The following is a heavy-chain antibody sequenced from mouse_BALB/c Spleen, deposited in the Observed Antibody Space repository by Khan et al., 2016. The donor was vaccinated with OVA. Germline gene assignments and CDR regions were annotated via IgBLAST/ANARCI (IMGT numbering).Heavy chain of an antibody. Sequence: QIQLVQSGPELKKPGETVKISCKASGFTFTNYGMNWVKQAPGKGLKWMGWINTYTGEPTYADDFKGRFAFSLETSASTAYLQINNLKNEAMATYFCARTYYRYDRYFDVWGAGTTVTVSS. CDR1: GFTFTNYG. CDR3: ARTYYRYDRYFDV. CDR2: INTYTGEP. D-gene: IGHD2-14*01. V-gene: IGHV9-1*02. J-gene: IGHJ1*01.